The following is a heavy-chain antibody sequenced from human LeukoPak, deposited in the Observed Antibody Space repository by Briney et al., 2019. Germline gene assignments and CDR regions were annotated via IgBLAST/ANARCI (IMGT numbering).Heavy chain of an antibody. J-gene: IGHJ4*02. CDR2: INPNSGGT. Sequence: ASVKVTCKASGYTFTGYYMHWVRQAPGQGLEWMGWINPNSGGTNYAQKFQGWVTMTRDTSISTAYMELSRLRSDDTAVYYCAREGSYYGSGSEFDYWGQGTLVTVSS. V-gene: IGHV1-2*04. CDR3: AREGSYYGSGSEFDY. D-gene: IGHD3-10*01. CDR1: GYTFTGYY.